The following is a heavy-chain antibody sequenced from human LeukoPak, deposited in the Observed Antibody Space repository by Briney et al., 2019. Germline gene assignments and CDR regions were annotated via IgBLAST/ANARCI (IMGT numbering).Heavy chain of an antibody. CDR3: ARANCSSISCPIDY. J-gene: IGHJ4*02. Sequence: ASVKVSCKASGYTFTSYDINWVRQATGQGLEWMGWMNPNSGNTGYAQKFQGRVTMTRNTSISTAYMELSSLRSEDTAVYYCARANCSSISCPIDYWGQGTLVTVSS. V-gene: IGHV1-8*01. CDR1: GYTFTSYD. D-gene: IGHD2-2*01. CDR2: MNPNSGNT.